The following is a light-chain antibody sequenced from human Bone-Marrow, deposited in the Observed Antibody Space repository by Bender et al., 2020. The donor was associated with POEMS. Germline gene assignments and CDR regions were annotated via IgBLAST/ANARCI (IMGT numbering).Light chain of an antibody. Sequence: SFVLTQPPSVSAAPGDSAILTCGGGNVDNERVHWYQQRPGQAPVLVMSSDHDRPRGIPDRFAGSHSGSAATLTIARVEVGDEADYYCQIWDASSRQAVFGRGTKLTVL. CDR2: SDH. V-gene: IGLV3-21*04. CDR1: NVDNER. J-gene: IGLJ2*01. CDR3: QIWDASSRQAV.